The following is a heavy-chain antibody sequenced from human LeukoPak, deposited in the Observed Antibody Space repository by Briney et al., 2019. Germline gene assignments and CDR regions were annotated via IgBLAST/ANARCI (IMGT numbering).Heavy chain of an antibody. CDR1: GFTFSGYW. CDR2: IKQDGSEK. Sequence: GGSLRLSCAASGFTFSGYWMTWVRQAPGKGLEWVANIKQDGSEKYYVDSVKGRFTMSRDNAKNSPYLQMNSLRAEDTAVYYCARNRDGYKSLEFDYWGQGTLVTVSS. D-gene: IGHD5-24*01. J-gene: IGHJ4*02. V-gene: IGHV3-7*05. CDR3: ARNRDGYKSLEFDY.